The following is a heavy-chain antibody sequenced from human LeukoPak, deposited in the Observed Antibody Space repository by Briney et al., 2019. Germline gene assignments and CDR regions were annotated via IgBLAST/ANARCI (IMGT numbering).Heavy chain of an antibody. Sequence: ASVKVSCKASGYTFTSYYMHWVRQAPGQGLEWMGIINPSGGSTSYAQKFQGRVTMTRDMSTSTVYMELSSLRSEDTAVYYCAREMGPHIVVVSAAEDWFDPWGQGTLVTVSS. V-gene: IGHV1-46*01. CDR2: INPSGGST. CDR3: AREMGPHIVVVSAAEDWFDP. D-gene: IGHD2-2*01. J-gene: IGHJ5*02. CDR1: GYTFTSYY.